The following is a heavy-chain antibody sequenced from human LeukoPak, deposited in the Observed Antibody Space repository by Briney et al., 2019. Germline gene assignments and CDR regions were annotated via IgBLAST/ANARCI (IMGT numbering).Heavy chain of an antibody. Sequence: GGSLRLSCAASGFTFSNYGMHWVRQAPGKGLEWVAGIWYDGNYKYYADSVKGRFTISRGNSKNTLFLQMDSLRAEDTAVYYCARNYYDSSGYQEATFNYWGQGTLVTVSS. J-gene: IGHJ4*02. CDR2: IWYDGNYK. V-gene: IGHV3-33*01. D-gene: IGHD3-22*01. CDR3: ARNYYDSSGYQEATFNY. CDR1: GFTFSNYG.